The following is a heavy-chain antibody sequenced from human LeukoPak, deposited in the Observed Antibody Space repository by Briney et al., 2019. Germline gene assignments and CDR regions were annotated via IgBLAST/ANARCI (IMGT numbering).Heavy chain of an antibody. CDR1: GFTFSSFG. CDR2: ISSSGNYI. CDR3: AELGITMIGGV. V-gene: IGHV3-21*01. D-gene: IGHD3-10*02. Sequence: GGSLRLSCAASGFTFSSFGINWVRQAPGKGLEWVSSISSSGNYIYYADSVKGRFTISRDNAKNSLYLQVNSLRAEDTAVYYCAELGITMIGGVWGKGTTVTISS. J-gene: IGHJ6*04.